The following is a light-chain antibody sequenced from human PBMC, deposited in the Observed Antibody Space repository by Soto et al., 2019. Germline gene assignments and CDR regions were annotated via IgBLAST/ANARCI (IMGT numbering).Light chain of an antibody. Sequence: QSALTQPASVSGSPGQSITISCTGTSSDVGGYNYVSWYQQHPGKAPKLMIYEVSNRPSGVSNRFSGSKSGNTASLTISGLQAEDEADYYCGSYTDSLNGVFGGGTKLTVL. V-gene: IGLV2-14*01. J-gene: IGLJ3*02. CDR3: GSYTDSLNGV. CDR1: SSDVGGYNY. CDR2: EVS.